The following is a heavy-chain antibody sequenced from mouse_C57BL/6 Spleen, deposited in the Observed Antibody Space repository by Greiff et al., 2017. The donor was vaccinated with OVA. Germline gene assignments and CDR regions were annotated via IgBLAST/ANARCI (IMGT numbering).Heavy chain of an antibody. CDR3: ARGDYGSKDWFAD. CDR1: GYTFTSYG. J-gene: IGHJ3*01. V-gene: IGHV1-81*01. Sequence: VKLMESGAELARPGASVKLSCKASGYTFTSYGISWVKQRTGQGLEWIGEIYPRSGNTYYNEKFKGKATLTADKSSSTAYMELRSLTSEDSAVYFCARGDYGSKDWFADWGQGTLVTVAA. D-gene: IGHD1-1*01. CDR2: IYPRSGNT.